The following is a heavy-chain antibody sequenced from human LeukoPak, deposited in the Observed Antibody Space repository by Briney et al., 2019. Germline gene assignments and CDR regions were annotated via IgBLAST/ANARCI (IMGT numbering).Heavy chain of an antibody. J-gene: IGHJ4*02. Sequence: GGSLRLSCVGSGFTLDDYSMYWVRQAPGNGLEWVAGISWSSGDIGYADSVKGRFTISRDNAKNSLYLQRNSLRGEDTALYYCAKDLGAPFDYWGQGTLVTVSS. CDR3: AKDLGAPFDY. CDR1: GFTLDDYS. V-gene: IGHV3-9*01. CDR2: ISWSSGDI. D-gene: IGHD3-16*01.